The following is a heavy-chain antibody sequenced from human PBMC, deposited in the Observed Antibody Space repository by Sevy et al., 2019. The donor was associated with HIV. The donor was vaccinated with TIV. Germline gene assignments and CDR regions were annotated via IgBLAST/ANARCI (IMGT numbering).Heavy chain of an antibody. V-gene: IGHV3-15*01. CDR3: ITDPGDTGYDEQVINYYYYGMDV. CDR1: GFTFSSAW. Sequence: GGCLRLSCAASGFTFSSAWMSWVRQAPGKGLEWIGRIKSEIDGGAIDYAAPVKGRFSISREDSKNTVYLQMNSLKTADTAVYYCITDPGDTGYDEQVINYYYYGMDVWGQGTTVTVSS. D-gene: IGHD2-2*01. J-gene: IGHJ6*02. CDR2: IKSEIDGGAI.